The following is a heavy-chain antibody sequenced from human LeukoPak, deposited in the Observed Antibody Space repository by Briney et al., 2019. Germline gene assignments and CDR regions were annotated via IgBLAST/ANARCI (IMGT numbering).Heavy chain of an antibody. J-gene: IGHJ4*02. CDR2: ISAYNGNT. CDR1: GYTFTSYG. Sequence: ASVKVSCEASGYTFTSYGISWVRQAPGQGLEWMGWISAYNGNTNYAQKLQGRVTMTTDTSTSTAYMELRSLRSDDTAVYYCARDRPYEYYYDSSGSNELYYFDYWGQGTLVTVSS. V-gene: IGHV1-18*01. D-gene: IGHD3-22*01. CDR3: ARDRPYEYYYDSSGSNELYYFDY.